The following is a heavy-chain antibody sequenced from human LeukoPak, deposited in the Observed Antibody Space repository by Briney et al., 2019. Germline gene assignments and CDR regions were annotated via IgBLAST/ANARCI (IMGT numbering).Heavy chain of an antibody. CDR2: IKQDGSEK. D-gene: IGHD4-11*01. V-gene: IGHV3-7*01. Sequence: GGSLRLSCAASGFTFSSYWMSWVRQAPGKGLEWVANIKQDGSEKYYVDSVKGRFTISRDNAKNSLYLQMNSLRAEDTAVYYCVRSAFLTTEFYFDYWGHGTLVTVSS. CDR1: GFTFSSYW. J-gene: IGHJ4*01. CDR3: VRSAFLTTEFYFDY.